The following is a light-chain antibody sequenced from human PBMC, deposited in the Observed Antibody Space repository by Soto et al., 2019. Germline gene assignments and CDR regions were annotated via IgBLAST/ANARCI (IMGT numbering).Light chain of an antibody. CDR2: DFT. J-gene: IGLJ2*01. Sequence: QSALTQPRSVSGSPGQSVAISCTGTSSDVGGHSYVSWYQHHPGKAPKLIIYDFTKRPSGVPDRLSGSKSGNTASLTISGLQAEDEGDYYCCSSAGSYVVFGGGTKVTVL. CDR1: SSDVGGHSY. V-gene: IGLV2-11*01. CDR3: CSSAGSYVV.